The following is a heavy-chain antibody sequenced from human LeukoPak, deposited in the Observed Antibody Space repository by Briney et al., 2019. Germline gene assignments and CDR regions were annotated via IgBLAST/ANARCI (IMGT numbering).Heavy chain of an antibody. CDR1: GGSFSGYY. D-gene: IGHD6-19*01. CDR3: ARPLSSGWQPLYFDY. J-gene: IGHJ4*02. Sequence: PSETLSLTCAVYGGSFSGYYWSWIRQPPGKGLEWIGEINHSGSTNYNPSLKSRVTISVDTSKNQFSLKLSSVTAADTAVYYCARPLSSGWQPLYFDYWGQGTLVTVSS. CDR2: INHSGST. V-gene: IGHV4-34*01.